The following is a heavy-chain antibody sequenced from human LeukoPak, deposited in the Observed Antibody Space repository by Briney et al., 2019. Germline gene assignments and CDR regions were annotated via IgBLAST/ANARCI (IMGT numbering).Heavy chain of an antibody. CDR2: IYYSGST. CDR1: GFTFSDYY. J-gene: IGHJ4*02. V-gene: IGHV4-31*02. D-gene: IGHD4-17*01. Sequence: LRLSCAASGFTFSDYYMSWIRQHPGKGLEWIGYIYYSGSTYYNPSLKSRVTISVDTSKNQFSLKLSSVTAADTAVYYCARLGSYGVDYWGQGTLVTVSS. CDR3: ARLGSYGVDY.